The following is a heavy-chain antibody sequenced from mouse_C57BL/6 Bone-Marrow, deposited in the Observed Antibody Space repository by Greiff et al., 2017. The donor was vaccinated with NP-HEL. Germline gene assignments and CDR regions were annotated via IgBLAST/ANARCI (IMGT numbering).Heavy chain of an antibody. CDR1: GYAFTNYL. CDR2: INPGSGGT. CDR3: ARWMVTSDYYAMDY. Sequence: VKLMESGAELVRPGTSVKVSCKASGYAFTNYLIEWVKQRPGQGLEWIGVINPGSGGTNYNEKFKGKATLTADKSSSTAYMQLSSLTSEDSAVYFCARWMVTSDYYAMDYWGQGTSVTVSS. V-gene: IGHV1-54*01. D-gene: IGHD2-2*01. J-gene: IGHJ4*01.